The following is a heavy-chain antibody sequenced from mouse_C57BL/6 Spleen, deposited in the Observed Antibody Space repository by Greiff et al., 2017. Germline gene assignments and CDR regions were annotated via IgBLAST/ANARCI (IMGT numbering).Heavy chain of an antibody. CDR3: ARGYDGYYPHAMDY. D-gene: IGHD2-3*01. Sequence: DVKLQESGPGLVKPSQSLSLTCSVTGYSITSGYYWNWIRQFPGNKLEWMGYISYDGSNNYNPSLKNRISITRDTSKNQFFLKLNSVTTEDTATYYCARGYDGYYPHAMDYWGQGTSVTVSS. V-gene: IGHV3-6*01. CDR1: GYSITSGYY. J-gene: IGHJ4*01. CDR2: ISYDGSN.